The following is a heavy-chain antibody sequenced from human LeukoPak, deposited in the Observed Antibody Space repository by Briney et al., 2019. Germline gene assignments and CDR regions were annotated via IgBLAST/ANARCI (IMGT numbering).Heavy chain of an antibody. CDR3: TRGSQWELLGSCDY. V-gene: IGHV3-48*04. Sequence: GGSLRLSCAASGFTFTTYSMIWVRQAPGKGLEWVSYISRSSSSAYYADSVKGRFTISRDNAKNSLYLQMNSLRAEDTAVYYCTRGSQWELLGSCDYWGQGTLVSVSS. D-gene: IGHD1-26*01. J-gene: IGHJ4*02. CDR1: GFTFTTYS. CDR2: ISRSSSSA.